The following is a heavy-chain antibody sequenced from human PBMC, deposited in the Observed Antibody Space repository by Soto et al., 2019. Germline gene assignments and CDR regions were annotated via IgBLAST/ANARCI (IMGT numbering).Heavy chain of an antibody. D-gene: IGHD1-1*01. CDR1: GGIFSTYV. CDR3: ARGSGSRVRDYYYGMDV. Sequence: QVQLVQSGAEVKKPGSSVKVSCKASGGIFSTYVITWVRQAPGQGLEWMGGVIPMVGKTKYAQMFQGRVTITADESTSTTYMELSSLRSEDTAMYYCARGSGSRVRDYYYGMDVWGQGTTVTVSS. V-gene: IGHV1-69*01. J-gene: IGHJ6*02. CDR2: VIPMVGKT.